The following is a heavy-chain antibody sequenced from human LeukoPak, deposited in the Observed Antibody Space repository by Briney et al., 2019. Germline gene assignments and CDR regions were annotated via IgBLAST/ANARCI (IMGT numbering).Heavy chain of an antibody. Sequence: GGSLRLSCRASGFSFSSFWMTWVRRTPGKGLEWVATITQDGSETFYVDSVKGRFTISRDNAKNSLYLQMKSLRVEDTAVYYCARLSSRYFFDQWGQGTLVTVSS. CDR1: GFSFSSFW. J-gene: IGHJ4*02. CDR2: ITQDGSET. CDR3: ARLSSRYFFDQ. V-gene: IGHV3-7*02. D-gene: IGHD3-9*01.